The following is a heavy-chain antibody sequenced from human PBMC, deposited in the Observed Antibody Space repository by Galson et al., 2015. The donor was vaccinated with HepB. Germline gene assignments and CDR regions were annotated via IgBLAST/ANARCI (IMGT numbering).Heavy chain of an antibody. V-gene: IGHV3-23*01. D-gene: IGHD5-12*01. CDR2: ISGSGGST. Sequence: SLRLSCAASGFTFSSYAMSWVRQAPGKGLEWVSAISGSGGSTYYADSVKGRFTISRDNSKNTLYLQMNSLRAEDTAVYYCAKSGDVGGYIVATNSANWFDPWGQGTLVTVSS. CDR1: GFTFSSYA. CDR3: AKSGDVGGYIVATNSANWFDP. J-gene: IGHJ5*02.